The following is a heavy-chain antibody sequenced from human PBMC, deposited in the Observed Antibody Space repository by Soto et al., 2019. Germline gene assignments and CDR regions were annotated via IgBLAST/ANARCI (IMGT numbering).Heavy chain of an antibody. D-gene: IGHD2-2*01. J-gene: IGHJ4*02. CDR2: ISSSSSYI. V-gene: IGHV3-21*01. Sequence: GGSLRLSCAASGFTFSSYSMNWVRQAPGKGLEWVSSISSSSSYIYYADSVKGRFTISRDNAKNSLYLQMNSLRAEDTAVYYCARGMTPGDELIVVVPAAPFDYWGQGTLVTV. CDR1: GFTFSSYS. CDR3: ARGMTPGDELIVVVPAAPFDY.